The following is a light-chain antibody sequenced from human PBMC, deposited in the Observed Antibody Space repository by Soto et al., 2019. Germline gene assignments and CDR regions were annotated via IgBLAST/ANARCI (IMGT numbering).Light chain of an antibody. Sequence: EILLTQSPGTLSLSPGERGTLSCRASQSVSNNYLAWYQQKPGQAPRLLIYGASNRATGIPDRFSGSGSGTDFTLTIRRLEPEDSAVYYCQQYGSSGTFGQGTKVDIK. CDR3: QQYGSSGT. J-gene: IGKJ1*01. CDR2: GAS. V-gene: IGKV3-20*01. CDR1: QSVSNNY.